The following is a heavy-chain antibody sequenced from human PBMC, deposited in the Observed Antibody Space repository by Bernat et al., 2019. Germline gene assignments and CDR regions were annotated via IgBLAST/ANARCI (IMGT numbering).Heavy chain of an antibody. CDR3: TRNPFSYGYFDY. CDR1: GFTFGDYA. D-gene: IGHD5-18*01. J-gene: IGHJ4*02. CDR2: IRSKTYGGTT. V-gene: IGHV3-49*03. Sequence: EVQLVESGGGLIQPGRSLRLSCTASGFTFGDYAMSWFRQAPGKGLEWVGFIRSKTYGGTTEYAASVKGRFTISRDDSKSIAYLQMNTLKTEDTAVYYCTRNPFSYGYFDYWGQGTLVTVSS.